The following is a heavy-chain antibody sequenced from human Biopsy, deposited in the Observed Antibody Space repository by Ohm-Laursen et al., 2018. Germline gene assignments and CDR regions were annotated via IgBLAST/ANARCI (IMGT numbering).Heavy chain of an antibody. Sequence: TLSLTCTVSGGSISSETNYWGWIRQPPEKGLEWIGSIFYGGITYYNPSLKSRVTISVDTSKNQFSLNLSSVTGADTAVYYCARHPTGFWFDPWGQGTLVTVSS. CDR3: ARHPTGFWFDP. CDR2: IFYGGIT. V-gene: IGHV4-39*01. J-gene: IGHJ5*02. CDR1: GGSISSETNY.